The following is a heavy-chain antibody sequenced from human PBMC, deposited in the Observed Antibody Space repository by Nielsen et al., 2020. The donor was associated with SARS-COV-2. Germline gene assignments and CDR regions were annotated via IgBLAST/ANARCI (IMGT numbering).Heavy chain of an antibody. J-gene: IGHJ4*02. D-gene: IGHD3-22*01. CDR2: ISWNSGSI. V-gene: IGHV3-9*01. CDR3: AKDTYYYDSSGYYFFDG. CDR1: GFTFDDYA. Sequence: SLKISCAASGFTFDDYAMHWVRQAPGKGLEWVSGISWNSGSIGYADSVKGRFTISRDNAKNSLYLQMNSLRAEDTALYYCAKDTYYYDSSGYYFFDGWGQGTLVTVSS.